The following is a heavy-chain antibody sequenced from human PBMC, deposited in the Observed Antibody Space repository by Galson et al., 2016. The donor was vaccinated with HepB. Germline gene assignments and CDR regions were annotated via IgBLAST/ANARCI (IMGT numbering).Heavy chain of an antibody. D-gene: IGHD2/OR15-2a*01. V-gene: IGHV1-18*01. J-gene: IGHJ4*02. Sequence: SVKVSCKASGYTFRNYGITWVRQAPGQGLEWMGWISTYSGNTKYAQKFQGGLTLTTDSSTTTAYMELRSLRFDDTALYYCARDVQYRFDSWGQGTLVTVSS. CDR1: GYTFRNYG. CDR3: ARDVQYRFDS. CDR2: ISTYSGNT.